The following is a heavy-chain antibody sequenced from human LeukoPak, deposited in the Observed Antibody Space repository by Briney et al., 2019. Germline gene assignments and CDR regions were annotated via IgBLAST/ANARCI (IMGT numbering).Heavy chain of an antibody. D-gene: IGHD1-26*01. CDR2: ISYDGSNK. J-gene: IGHJ6*02. CDR1: GFTFSSYG. CDR3: AKDRGVGATRMSVGYYYGMDV. V-gene: IGHV3-30*18. Sequence: GGSLRLSCAASGFTFSSYGMHWVRQAPGKGLEWVAVISYDGSNKYYADSVKGRFTISRDNSKNTLYLQMNSLRAEDTAVYYCAKDRGVGATRMSVGYYYGMDVWGQGTTVTVSS.